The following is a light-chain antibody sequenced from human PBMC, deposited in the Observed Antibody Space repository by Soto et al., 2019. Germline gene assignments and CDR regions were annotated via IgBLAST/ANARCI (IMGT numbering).Light chain of an antibody. V-gene: IGKV3-15*01. CDR3: QQYNDWPLT. Sequence: EIVMTQSPVTLSVSPGERATLSCRASQSVSSNLAWYQQQPGQAPRLLVYGASTRATDIPARFSGSGSGTEFTLTVSSLQSEDFAVYYCQQYNDWPLTFGPGTKVDV. CDR2: GAS. J-gene: IGKJ3*01. CDR1: QSVSSN.